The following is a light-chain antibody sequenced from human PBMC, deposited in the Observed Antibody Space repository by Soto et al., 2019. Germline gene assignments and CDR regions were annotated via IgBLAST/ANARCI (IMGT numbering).Light chain of an antibody. CDR3: QTWGTGIQVV. Sequence: QSVLTQSPSASASLGASVKLTCTLSSGHSSYAIAWHQQQPEKGPRYLMKLNSDGSHSKGDGIPDRFSGSSSGAERYLTLSSLQSEDEADYYCQTWGTGIQVVFGGGTKLTVL. CDR1: SGHSSYA. J-gene: IGLJ2*01. V-gene: IGLV4-69*01. CDR2: LNSDGSH.